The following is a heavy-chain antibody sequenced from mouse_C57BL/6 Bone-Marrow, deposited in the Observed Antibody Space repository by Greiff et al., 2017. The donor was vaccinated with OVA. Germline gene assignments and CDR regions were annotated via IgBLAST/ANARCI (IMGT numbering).Heavy chain of an antibody. CDR3: ARQGGSRYFDV. V-gene: IGHV5-15*01. CDR1: GFTFSDYG. J-gene: IGHJ1*03. Sequence: EVQLVESGGGLVQPGGSLKLSCAASGFTFSDYGMAWVRQAPRKGPEWVAFISNLAYSIYYADTVTGRFTISRENAKNTLYLEMSSLRSEDTAMYYCARQGGSRYFDVWGTGTTVTVSS. CDR2: ISNLAYSI. D-gene: IGHD1-1*01.